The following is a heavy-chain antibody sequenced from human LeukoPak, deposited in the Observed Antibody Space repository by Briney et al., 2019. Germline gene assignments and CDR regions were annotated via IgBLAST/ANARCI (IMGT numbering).Heavy chain of an antibody. D-gene: IGHD3-10*02. J-gene: IGHJ6*03. CDR2: IYYSGST. CDR3: AMFGESTYYYYYMDV. CDR1: GGSISSSSYY. V-gene: IGHV4-39*01. Sequence: PSETLSLTCTVSGGSISSSSYYWGWIRQPPGKGLEWIGSIYYSGSTYYNPSLKSRVTISVDTSKNQFSLKLSSVTAADTAVYYCAMFGESTYYYYYMDVWGKGTTVTVSS.